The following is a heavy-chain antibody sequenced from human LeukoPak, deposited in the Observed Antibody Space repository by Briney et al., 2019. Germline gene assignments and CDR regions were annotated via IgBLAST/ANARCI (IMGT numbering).Heavy chain of an antibody. CDR2: IDPSDSYT. V-gene: IGHV5-10-1*01. CDR3: ARHLGDHYRTPPDY. Sequence: PGESLEISCKGSGYIFTSYWISWVRQMPGKGLEWMGRIDPSDSYTNYTPSFQGHVTLSADQSISTAYLQWSSLKASDTAMYYCARHLGDHYRTPPDYWGQGTLVTVYS. CDR1: GYIFTSYW. D-gene: IGHD3-16*01. J-gene: IGHJ4*02.